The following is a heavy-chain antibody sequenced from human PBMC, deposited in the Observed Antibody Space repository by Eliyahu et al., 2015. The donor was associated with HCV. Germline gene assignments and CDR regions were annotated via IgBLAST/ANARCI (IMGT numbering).Heavy chain of an antibody. V-gene: IGHV1-69*01. Sequence: QVQLVQSGAEVKKPGSSVKVFCKASGGTFSSYAISWVRQAPGQGLEWMGGIIPIFGTANYAQKSQGRVTITADESTSTAYMELSSLRSEDTAVYYCARRVEVEGSSWYDAFPSVWFDPWGQGTLVTVSS. D-gene: IGHD6-13*01. CDR1: GGTFSSYA. J-gene: IGHJ5*02. CDR2: IIPIFGTA. CDR3: ARRVEVEGSSWYDAFPSVWFDP.